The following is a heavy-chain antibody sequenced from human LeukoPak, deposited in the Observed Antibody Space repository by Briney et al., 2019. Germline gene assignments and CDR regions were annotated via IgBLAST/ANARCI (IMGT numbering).Heavy chain of an antibody. V-gene: IGHV1-69*04. CDR3: ARGGAHSSSWNDY. CDR1: GGTFSSYA. J-gene: IGHJ4*02. D-gene: IGHD6-13*01. CDR2: IIPILGIA. Sequence: SVKVSCKASGGTFSSYAISWVRQAPGQGLEWMGRIIPILGIANYAQKFQGRVTITADKSTSTAYMELSSLRSEDTAVYYCARGGAHSSSWNDYWGQGTLVTVSS.